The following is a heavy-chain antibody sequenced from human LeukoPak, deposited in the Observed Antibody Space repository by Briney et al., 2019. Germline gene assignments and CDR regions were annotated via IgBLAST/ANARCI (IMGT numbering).Heavy chain of an antibody. CDR1: GFTFSSYE. Sequence: GGSLRLSCAASGFTFSSYEMNWVRQAPGKGLEWVSYIGSSGSTVYYADAVKGRFTISRDNAKNSLYLQMNSLRAEDTAVYSCAKHYYDSSGYYYGFSYWGQGTLVTVSS. J-gene: IGHJ4*02. D-gene: IGHD3-22*01. V-gene: IGHV3-48*03. CDR3: AKHYYDSSGYYYGFSY. CDR2: IGSSGSTV.